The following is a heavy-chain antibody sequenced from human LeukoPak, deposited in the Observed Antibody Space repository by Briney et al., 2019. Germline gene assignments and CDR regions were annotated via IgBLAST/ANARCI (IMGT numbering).Heavy chain of an antibody. V-gene: IGHV4-39*07. J-gene: IGHJ4*02. Sequence: SETLSFTCTVSGGSISSSSYYWGWIRQPPGKGLEWIGSIYYSGSTYYNPSLKSRVTISVDTSKNQFSLKLSSVTAADTAVYYCAREGRIAAAGARDYWGQGTLVTVSS. CDR1: GGSISSSSYY. D-gene: IGHD6-13*01. CDR3: AREGRIAAAGARDY. CDR2: IYYSGST.